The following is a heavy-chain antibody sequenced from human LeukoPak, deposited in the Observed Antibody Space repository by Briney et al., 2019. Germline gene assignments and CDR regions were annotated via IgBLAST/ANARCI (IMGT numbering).Heavy chain of an antibody. Sequence: SVKVSCKASGGTFTSYAISWVRQAPGQGLEWMGGIIPIFGTANYAQKFQGRVTITADKSTSTAYMELSSLRSEDTAVYYCASFNWNAPGAFDIWGQGTMVTVSS. CDR3: ASFNWNAPGAFDI. J-gene: IGHJ3*02. CDR2: IIPIFGTA. V-gene: IGHV1-69*06. CDR1: GGTFTSYA. D-gene: IGHD1-1*01.